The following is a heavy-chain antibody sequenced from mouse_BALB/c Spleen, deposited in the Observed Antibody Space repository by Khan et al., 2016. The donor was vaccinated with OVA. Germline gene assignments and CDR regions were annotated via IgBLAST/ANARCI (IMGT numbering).Heavy chain of an antibody. CDR1: GYAFTTFN. CDR3: ARSSDGYYPLAD. V-gene: IGHV1S135*01. J-gene: IGHJ3*01. CDR2: IDPYNGGT. D-gene: IGHD2-3*01. Sequence: EVQLQESGPELVRPGASVKVSCKASGYAFTTFNIYWVKQSHGKSLEWIGYIDPYNGGTNYNQNFKDKATLTVDKSSSAAYMHLDSLTSEDSAGYFCARSSDGYYPLADWGQGTLVTVSA.